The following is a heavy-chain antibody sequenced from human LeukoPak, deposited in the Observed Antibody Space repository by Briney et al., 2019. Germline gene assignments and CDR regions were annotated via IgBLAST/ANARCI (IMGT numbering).Heavy chain of an antibody. D-gene: IGHD3-10*01. CDR1: GYSISSAYY. CDR3: ARSSGSGSLDGMDV. J-gene: IGHJ6*02. Sequence: SETLSLTCTVSGYSISSAYYWGWIRQTPGKGLEWIGSVYHSGSTYYNPSLKSRATISLDTSKNRFSLKLSSVTAADTAVYYCARSSGSGSLDGMDVWGQGTTVTVSS. V-gene: IGHV4-38-2*02. CDR2: VYHSGST.